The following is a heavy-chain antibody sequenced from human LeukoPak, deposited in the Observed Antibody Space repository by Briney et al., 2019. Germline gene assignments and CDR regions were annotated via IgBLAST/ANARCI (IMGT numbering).Heavy chain of an antibody. CDR2: ISYDGSNK. CDR3: AKAPRGDSLYFDY. CDR1: GFTFSSYG. J-gene: IGHJ4*02. V-gene: IGHV3-30*18. D-gene: IGHD3-22*01. Sequence: GGSLRLSCAASGFTFSSYGMHWVRQAPGKGLEWVAVISYDGSNKYYADSVKGRFTISRDNSKNTLYLQMNSLRAEDTAVYYCAKAPRGDSLYFDYWGQGTLVTVSP.